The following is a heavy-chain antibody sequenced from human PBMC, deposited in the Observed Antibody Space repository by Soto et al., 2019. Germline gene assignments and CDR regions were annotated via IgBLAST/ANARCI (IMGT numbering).Heavy chain of an antibody. CDR2: IYHSGST. Sequence: QVQLQESGPGLVKPSGTLSLTCAVSGGSISSSNWWSWVRQPPGKGLEWSGEIYHSGSTNYNPSLKSRVTRSLDKSKNQFSLKLSSVTAADTAVYYCAREVRGYSYGYDYYGMDVWGQGTTVTVSS. CDR3: AREVRGYSYGYDYYGMDV. D-gene: IGHD5-18*01. CDR1: GGSISSSNW. V-gene: IGHV4-4*02. J-gene: IGHJ6*02.